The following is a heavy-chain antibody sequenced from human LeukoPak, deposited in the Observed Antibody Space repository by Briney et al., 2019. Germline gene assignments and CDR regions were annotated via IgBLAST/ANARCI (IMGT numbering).Heavy chain of an antibody. CDR3: ARDDSSGYIDY. V-gene: IGHV1-2*02. Sequence: ASVKVSCKASGYTFTGYYMHWVRQAPGQGLEWMGWINLNSGGTNYAQKFQGRVTMTRDTSISTAYMELSRLRSDDTAVYYCARDDSSGYIDYWGQGTLVTVSS. CDR1: GYTFTGYY. CDR2: INLNSGGT. J-gene: IGHJ4*02. D-gene: IGHD3-22*01.